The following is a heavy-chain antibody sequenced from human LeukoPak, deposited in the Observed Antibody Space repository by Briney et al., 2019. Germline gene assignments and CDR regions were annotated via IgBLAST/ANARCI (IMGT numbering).Heavy chain of an antibody. V-gene: IGHV4-59*01. D-gene: IGHD3-3*01. Sequence: KPSETLSLTCTVSGGSISSYYWSWIRQPPGKGLEWIGYIYYSGSTNYNPSLKSRVTISVDTSKNQFSLKLSSVTAAGTAVYYCARSGTDFGYYYYMDVWGKGTTVTISS. J-gene: IGHJ6*03. CDR3: ARSGTDFGYYYYMDV. CDR2: IYYSGST. CDR1: GGSISSYY.